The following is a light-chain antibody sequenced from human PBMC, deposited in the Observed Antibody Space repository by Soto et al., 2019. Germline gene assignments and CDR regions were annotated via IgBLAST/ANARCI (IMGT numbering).Light chain of an antibody. V-gene: IGKV3-15*01. J-gene: IGKJ4*01. CDR1: QSVSSK. CDR2: GAS. Sequence: ETVMTQSPATLSLSPGERATLSCRASQSVSSKLVWYQQKPGQAPRFLIYGASTRATGIPARFRGSGSGTEFTLTIDSLQSEDFAVYYCQQYNKWPLTFGGGTKV. CDR3: QQYNKWPLT.